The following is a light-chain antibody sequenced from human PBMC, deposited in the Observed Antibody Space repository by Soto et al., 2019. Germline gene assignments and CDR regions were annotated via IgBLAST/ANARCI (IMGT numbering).Light chain of an antibody. CDR3: QNHGTT. CDR2: AAS. Sequence: EIVLAQSPGTLSLSPGERATLSCRASQSVTNSFLAWYQQKPGQAPRLLIYAASSRATGIPDRFSGGGSGTDFTLTISRLEPEDSAVYYCQNHGTTFGQGTKVDIK. V-gene: IGKV3-20*01. J-gene: IGKJ1*01. CDR1: QSVTNSF.